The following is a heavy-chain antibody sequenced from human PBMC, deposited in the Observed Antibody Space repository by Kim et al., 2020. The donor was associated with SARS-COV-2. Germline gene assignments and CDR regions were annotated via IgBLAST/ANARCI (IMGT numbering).Heavy chain of an antibody. CDR1: GYTLTELS. Sequence: ASVKVSCKVSGYTLTELSMHWVRQAPGKGLEWRGGFDPEDGETIYAQKFQVRVTMTEDTSTDTAYMVLSSLRSEDTDVYDFAATTLVIAAADYYYYYGMDVCGQGTTVTVSS. CDR3: AATTLVIAAADYYYYYGMDV. CDR2: FDPEDGET. D-gene: IGHD6-13*01. V-gene: IGHV1-24*01. J-gene: IGHJ6*02.